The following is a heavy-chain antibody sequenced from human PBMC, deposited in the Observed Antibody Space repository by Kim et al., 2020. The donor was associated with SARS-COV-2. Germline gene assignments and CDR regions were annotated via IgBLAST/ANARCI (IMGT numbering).Heavy chain of an antibody. D-gene: IGHD2-21*02. Sequence: KYGDSVKGRFPISRDNARNSLYLQMNSLTAEATAVYYCVTDGDFGKFDYWGQGTLVTVSS. V-gene: IGHV3-7*01. J-gene: IGHJ4*02. CDR3: VTDGDFGKFDY.